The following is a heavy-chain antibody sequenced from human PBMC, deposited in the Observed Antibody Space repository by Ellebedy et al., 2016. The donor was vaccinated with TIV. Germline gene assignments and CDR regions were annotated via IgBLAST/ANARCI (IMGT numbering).Heavy chain of an antibody. CDR2: IYYSGST. CDR1: GGSISSGGYY. Sequence: SETLSLTXTVSGGSISSGGYYWSWIRQHPGKGLEWIGYIYYSGSTYYNPSLKSRVTISVDTSKNQFSLKLSSVTAADTAVYYCAGEDTAMVMGFDYWGQGTLVTVSS. V-gene: IGHV4-31*03. CDR3: AGEDTAMVMGFDY. J-gene: IGHJ4*02. D-gene: IGHD5-18*01.